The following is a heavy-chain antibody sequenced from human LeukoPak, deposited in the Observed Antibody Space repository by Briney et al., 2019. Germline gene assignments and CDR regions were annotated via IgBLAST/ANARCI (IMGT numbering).Heavy chain of an antibody. CDR3: ARGTVWRLGSYGLDV. CDR1: GFTVSSKY. V-gene: IGHV3-53*01. Sequence: GGSLRLSCVASGFTVSSKYMSLVRQAAGKGLEWVSVIYSGGSTYYGESVKGRFTISRDNSKNTVYLQMNALRAEDSAVYYCARGTVWRLGSYGLDVWGQGTTVTVSS. J-gene: IGHJ6*02. CDR2: IYSGGST. D-gene: IGHD3-16*01.